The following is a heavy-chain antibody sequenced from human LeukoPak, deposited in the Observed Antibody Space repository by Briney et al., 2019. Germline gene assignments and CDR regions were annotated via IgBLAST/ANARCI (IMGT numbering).Heavy chain of an antibody. J-gene: IGHJ6*02. V-gene: IGHV4-39*02. CDR2: IYYSGST. Sequence: PSETLSLTCTVSGGSISSSSYYWGWIRQPPGKGLEWIGSIYYSGSTYYNPSLKSRVTISVDTSKNQFSLKLSSVTAADTAVYYCAREYQLLYYYYGMDVWGQGTTVTVSS. CDR1: GGSISSSSYY. D-gene: IGHD2-2*01. CDR3: AREYQLLYYYYGMDV.